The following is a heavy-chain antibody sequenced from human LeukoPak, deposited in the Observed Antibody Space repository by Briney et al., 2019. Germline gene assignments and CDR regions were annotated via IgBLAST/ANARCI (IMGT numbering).Heavy chain of an antibody. V-gene: IGHV4-38-2*02. CDR3: ARVPHGETIFGVVLYWFDP. D-gene: IGHD3-3*01. Sequence: SETLSLTCTVSSYSISSGYYWAWIRQPPGKGLEWFGSIYHSGTTYYNPSLKRRPTISVDTSKNQFSLTLSSVTTTDTAVYYCARVPHGETIFGVVLYWFDPWGQGTLVTVFS. CDR2: IYHSGTT. CDR1: SYSISSGYY. J-gene: IGHJ5*02.